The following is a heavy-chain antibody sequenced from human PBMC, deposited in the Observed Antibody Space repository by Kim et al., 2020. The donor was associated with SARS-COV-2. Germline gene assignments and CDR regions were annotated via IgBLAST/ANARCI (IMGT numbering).Heavy chain of an antibody. J-gene: IGHJ5*02. D-gene: IGHD2-2*01. CDR3: ASASPYPFCTSTTCSPSPFDP. Sequence: SVKVSCKASGGTFSSYAINWVRRAPGQGLEWMGGIVPIFGTANYAQKFQGRVTVTADGSTATGYMELSSLRSEDTAIYYCASASPYPFCTSTTCSPSPFDPWGQGTLVTVSS. CDR2: IVPIFGTA. CDR1: GGTFSSYA. V-gene: IGHV1-69*13.